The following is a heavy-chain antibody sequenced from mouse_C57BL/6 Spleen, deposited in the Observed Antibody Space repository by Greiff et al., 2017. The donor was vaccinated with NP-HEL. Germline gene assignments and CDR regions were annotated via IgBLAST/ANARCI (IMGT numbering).Heavy chain of an antibody. Sequence: VQLQQPGAELVKPGASVKMSCKASGYTFTSYSITWVKQRPGQGLEWIGDIYPGSGSINYNEKFKSKATLTVDTSSSTAYMQLSSLTSEDSAVYYCARRGPYFDDWGKGTTLTVSS. CDR2: IYPGSGSI. CDR1: GYTFTSYS. V-gene: IGHV1-55*01. D-gene: IGHD3-3*01. J-gene: IGHJ2*01. CDR3: ARRGPYFDD.